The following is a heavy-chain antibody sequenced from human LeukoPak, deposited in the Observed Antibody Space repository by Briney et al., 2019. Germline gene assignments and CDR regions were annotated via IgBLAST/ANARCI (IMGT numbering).Heavy chain of an antibody. Sequence: SETLSLTCAVYGGSFSGYYWSWIRQPPGKGLEWIGEINHSGSTNYNPSLKSRVTISADTSKNQFSLNLSSVTAADTAVYYCARGGVTLDYWGQGTLVTVSS. V-gene: IGHV4-34*01. D-gene: IGHD1-14*01. CDR3: ARGGVTLDY. CDR1: GGSFSGYY. CDR2: INHSGST. J-gene: IGHJ4*02.